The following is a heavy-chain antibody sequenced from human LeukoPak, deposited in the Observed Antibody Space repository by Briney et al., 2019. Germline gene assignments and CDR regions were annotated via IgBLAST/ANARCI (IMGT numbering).Heavy chain of an antibody. CDR1: GYTFTSYY. CDR3: AKDRNYGFDY. V-gene: IGHV1-46*01. Sequence: ASVKVSCKASGYTFTSYYMYWVRQAPGQGLEWMGIINPSGGSTSYAQKFQGRVSMTRDTSTSTVYMELSSLRAEDTAVYYCAKDRNYGFDYWGQGTLVTVSS. D-gene: IGHD3-10*01. CDR2: INPSGGST. J-gene: IGHJ4*02.